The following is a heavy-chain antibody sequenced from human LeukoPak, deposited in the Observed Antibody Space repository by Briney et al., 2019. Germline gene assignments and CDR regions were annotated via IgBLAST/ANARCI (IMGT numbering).Heavy chain of an antibody. CDR3: ARVPSLLSFGEFSYDY. CDR1: GYIFTSYG. Sequence: GASVKVSCKASGYIFTSYGISWVRQAPGQGLEWMGWISAYNGSTNYAQKFQGRVTMTTDTSTTTAYMELRSLRSDDTAVYYCARVPSLLSFGEFSYDYWGQGTLVTVSS. D-gene: IGHD3-10*01. CDR2: ISAYNGST. J-gene: IGHJ4*02. V-gene: IGHV1-18*01.